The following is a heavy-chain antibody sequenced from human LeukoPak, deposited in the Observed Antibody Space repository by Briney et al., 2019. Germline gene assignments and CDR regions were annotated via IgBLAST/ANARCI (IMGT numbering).Heavy chain of an antibody. CDR1: GGSFSGYY. D-gene: IGHD2-15*01. CDR2: INHSGST. CDR3: ARRGSCSGGSCGLDY. V-gene: IGHV4-34*01. Sequence: SETLSLTCAVYGGSFSGYYWSWIRQPPGKGLEWIGEINHSGSTNYNPSLKSRVTISVDTSKNQFSLKLSSVTAADTAVYYCARRGSCSGGSCGLDYWGQGTLVTVSS. J-gene: IGHJ4*02.